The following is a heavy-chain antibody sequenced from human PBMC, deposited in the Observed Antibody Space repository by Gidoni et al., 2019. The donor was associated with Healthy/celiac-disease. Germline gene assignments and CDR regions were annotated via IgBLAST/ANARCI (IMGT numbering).Heavy chain of an antibody. CDR1: GGSNSSGGSS. CDR2: IYHSGST. Sequence: QLQLQESGSGLVKPSQTLSLTCAVSGGSNSSGGSSWRWIRQPPGKGLEWIGYIYHSGSTDYHPALKNRVTISVDRSKNQFSPTLSSVTAADTAVYYCARVGVGTAGRFFSWFDPWGQGTLVTVSS. D-gene: IGHD3-3*01. CDR3: ARVGVGTAGRFFSWFDP. V-gene: IGHV4-30-2*01. J-gene: IGHJ5*02.